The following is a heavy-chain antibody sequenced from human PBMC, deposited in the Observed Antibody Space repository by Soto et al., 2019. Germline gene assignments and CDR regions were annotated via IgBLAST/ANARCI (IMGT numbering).Heavy chain of an antibody. V-gene: IGHV1-8*01. J-gene: IGHJ6*03. CDR1: GYTFTSYD. CDR3: ARGGNLLWFGEFYYMDG. CDR2: MNPNSGNT. Sequence: ASVKVSCKASGYTFTSYDINWVRQATGQGLEWMGWMNPNSGNTGYAQKFQGRVTVTRNTSISTAYMELSSLRSEDTAVYYCARGGNLLWFGEFYYMDGWGKGTTVTVSS. D-gene: IGHD3-10*01.